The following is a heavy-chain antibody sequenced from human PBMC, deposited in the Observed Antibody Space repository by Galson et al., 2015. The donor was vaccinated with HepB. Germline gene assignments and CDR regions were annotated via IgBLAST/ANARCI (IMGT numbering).Heavy chain of an antibody. D-gene: IGHD2-2*01. J-gene: IGHJ1*01. CDR1: GFIVTRKY. CDR2: IYWGDRT. V-gene: IGHV3-66*01. CDR3: ATEGDTSTWYRY. Sequence: SLRLSCAASGFIVTRKYMSWVRQAPGKGLEWVSSIYWGDRTDYGDSVKDRFTISRDISTNTLYLQMNSLRVDDTALYYCATEGDTSTWYRYWGQGTLVTVFS.